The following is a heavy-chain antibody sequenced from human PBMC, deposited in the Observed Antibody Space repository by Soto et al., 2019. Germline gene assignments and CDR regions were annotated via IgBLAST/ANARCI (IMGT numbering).Heavy chain of an antibody. D-gene: IGHD3-3*01. V-gene: IGHV4-34*01. J-gene: IGHJ5*02. CDR3: ARGYDFWSGYYSRWFDP. CDR1: GGSFSGYY. Sequence: SSETLSLTCAVYGGSFSGYYWSWIRQPPGKGLEWIGEINHSGSTNYNPSLKSRVTISVDTSKNQFSLKLSSVTAADTAVYYCARGYDFWSGYYSRWFDPWGQGTLVTVSS. CDR2: INHSGST.